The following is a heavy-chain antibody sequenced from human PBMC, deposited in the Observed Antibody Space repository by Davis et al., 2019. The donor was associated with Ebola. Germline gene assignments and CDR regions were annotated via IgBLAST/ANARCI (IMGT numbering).Heavy chain of an antibody. D-gene: IGHD6-6*01. CDR2: ISGSGGST. CDR3: ARGTTRTIAARNDAFDI. CDR1: GFTFSSHA. Sequence: GESLKIPCAASGFTFSSHALGWVRQAPGKGPEWVSGISGSGGSTYYADSVKCRFTISRDNAKNSLYLQMNSLRAEDTAVYYCARGTTRTIAARNDAFDIWGQGTMVTVSS. J-gene: IGHJ3*02. V-gene: IGHV3-23*01.